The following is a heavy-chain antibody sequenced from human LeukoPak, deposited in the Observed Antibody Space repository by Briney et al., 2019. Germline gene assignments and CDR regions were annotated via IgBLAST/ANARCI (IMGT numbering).Heavy chain of an antibody. Sequence: ASVKVFCKASGYTFTGYYMHWVRQAPGQGLEWMGWINPNSGGTNYAQKFQGRVTMTRDTSISTAYMELSRLRSDDTAVYYCARVSGCSGGSCYSFGYWGQGTLVTVSS. D-gene: IGHD2-15*01. J-gene: IGHJ4*02. CDR1: GYTFTGYY. V-gene: IGHV1-2*02. CDR2: INPNSGGT. CDR3: ARVSGCSGGSCYSFGY.